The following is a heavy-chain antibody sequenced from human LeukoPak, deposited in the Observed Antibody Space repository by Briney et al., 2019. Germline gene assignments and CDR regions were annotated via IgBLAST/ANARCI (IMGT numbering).Heavy chain of an antibody. Sequence: SETLSLTCTVSGYSISSGYYWSWIRQPPGKGLEWIGYIYYSGSTNYNPSLKSRVTISVDTSKNQFSLKLSSVTAADTAVYYCARGRRDGYNLGLDYWGQGTLVTVSS. CDR2: IYYSGST. V-gene: IGHV4-61*01. J-gene: IGHJ4*02. CDR1: GYSISSGYY. D-gene: IGHD5-24*01. CDR3: ARGRRDGYNLGLDY.